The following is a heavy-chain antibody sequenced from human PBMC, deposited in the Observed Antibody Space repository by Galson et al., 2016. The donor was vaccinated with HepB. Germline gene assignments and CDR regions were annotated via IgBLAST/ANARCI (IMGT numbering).Heavy chain of an antibody. CDR1: GFTFSNYV. V-gene: IGHV3-33*01. D-gene: IGHD4-23*01. Sequence: SLRLSCAASGFTFSNYVIHWVRQAPGKGLEWVAVIWNDGINKYYADSVKGRFTISRDNAKNTLYLQMNSLRAEDTAVYFCVRDHSVVPTTAYNWFDPWGRGTLVTVSS. CDR3: VRDHSVVPTTAYNWFDP. CDR2: IWNDGINK. J-gene: IGHJ5*02.